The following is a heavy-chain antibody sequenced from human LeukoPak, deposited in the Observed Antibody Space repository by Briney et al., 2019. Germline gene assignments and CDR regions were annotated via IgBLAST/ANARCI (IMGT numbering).Heavy chain of an antibody. CDR1: GFTFSDAY. CDR2: ISNSGTYT. CDR3: ARSRGAGPGAYFDY. V-gene: IGHV3-11*03. J-gene: IGHJ4*02. Sequence: PGGALRLSWPASGFTFSDAYMSWIRQAPGEGLEWVSYISNSGTYTNYADSVRGRFTISRDNAKHSLYLQMNSLRAEDTAVYYCARSRGAGPGAYFDYWGQGTLVTVSS. D-gene: IGHD6-19*01.